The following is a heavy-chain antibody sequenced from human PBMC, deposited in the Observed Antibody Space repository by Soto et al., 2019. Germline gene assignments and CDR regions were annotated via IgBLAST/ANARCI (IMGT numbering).Heavy chain of an antibody. CDR3: ARESHYFDSSGYYDTPTWFDT. J-gene: IGHJ5*02. D-gene: IGHD3-22*01. V-gene: IGHV4-34*01. CDR2: INHSGST. Sequence: SGTLSLTCAVYGGSFSGYYWSWIRQPPGKGLEWIGEINHSGSTNYNPSLKSRVTISVDTSKNQFSLKLSSVTAADTAVYYCARESHYFDSSGYYDTPTWFDTWGLGNLLTISS. CDR1: GGSFSGYY.